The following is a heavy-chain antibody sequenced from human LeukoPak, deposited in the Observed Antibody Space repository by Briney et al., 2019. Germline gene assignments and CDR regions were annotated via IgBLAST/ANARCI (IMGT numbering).Heavy chain of an antibody. CDR1: GFPFRSYP. Sequence: GGPLTLFCAPSGFPFRSYPMLCPRQAPGKGLEWVSAISGSGGSTYYADSVKGRFTISRDNSKNTLYLQMNSLRAEDTAVYYCAKYYYGSGSFDYWGQGTLVTVSS. J-gene: IGHJ4*02. D-gene: IGHD3-10*01. CDR3: AKYYYGSGSFDY. CDR2: ISGSGGST. V-gene: IGHV3-23*01.